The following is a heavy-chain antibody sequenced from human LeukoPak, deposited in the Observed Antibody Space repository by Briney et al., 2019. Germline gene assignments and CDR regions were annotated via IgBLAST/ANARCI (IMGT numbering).Heavy chain of an antibody. CDR2: INPNSGGT. CDR3: ARVTEATVTPIGWFDP. J-gene: IGHJ5*02. Sequence: GASVKVSCKASGYTFTSYYMHWVRQAPGQGLEWMGWINPNSGGTNYAQKFQGRVTMTRDTSISTAYMELSRLRSDDTAVYYCARVTEATVTPIGWFDPWGQGTLVTVSS. CDR1: GYTFTSYY. D-gene: IGHD4-17*01. V-gene: IGHV1-2*02.